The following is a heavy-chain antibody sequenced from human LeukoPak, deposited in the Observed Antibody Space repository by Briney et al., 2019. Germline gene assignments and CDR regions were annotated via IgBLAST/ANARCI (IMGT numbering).Heavy chain of an antibody. J-gene: IGHJ4*02. D-gene: IGHD4-17*01. CDR2: LYYSGST. Sequence: PSETLSLTCTVSGGSISSYYWGWIRQPPGKELEWIGYLYYSGSTNYNPSFKSRVTMSVDTSKNQFSLKLNSMTAADTAVYFCARGRYNDYGFDYWGQGTLVTVSS. CDR1: GGSISSYY. CDR3: ARGRYNDYGFDY. V-gene: IGHV4-59*01.